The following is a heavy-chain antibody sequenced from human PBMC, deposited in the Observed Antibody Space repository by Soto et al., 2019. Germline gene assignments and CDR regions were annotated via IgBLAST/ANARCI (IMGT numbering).Heavy chain of an antibody. CDR3: ARKNYDSSGYLAY. V-gene: IGHV4-59*12. CDR1: GGSISSYY. CDR2: INHSGST. J-gene: IGHJ4*02. Sequence: SETLSLTCTGSGGSISSYYWSWIRQPPGKGLEWIGYINHSGSTNYNPSLKSRVTISVDTSKNQFSLKLSSVTAADTAVYYCARKNYDSSGYLAYWGQGTLVTVSS. D-gene: IGHD3-22*01.